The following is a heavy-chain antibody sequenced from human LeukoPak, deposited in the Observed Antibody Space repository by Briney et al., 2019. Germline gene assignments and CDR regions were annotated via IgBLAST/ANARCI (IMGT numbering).Heavy chain of an antibody. D-gene: IGHD1-26*01. J-gene: IGHJ6*03. CDR1: GFTFSNYN. V-gene: IGHV3-21*01. CDR3: XXDPYSGNYGNDYYYYMDV. CDR2: ITTSGTYI. Sequence: GGSLRLSCAASGFTFSNYNMNWVRQAPGKAMEWVSSITTSGTYIFYADSVKGRFTVSRDNAKNSLYLQMDSLGPEDTAVYYCXXDPYSGNYGNDYYYYMDVWGKGTTVTISS.